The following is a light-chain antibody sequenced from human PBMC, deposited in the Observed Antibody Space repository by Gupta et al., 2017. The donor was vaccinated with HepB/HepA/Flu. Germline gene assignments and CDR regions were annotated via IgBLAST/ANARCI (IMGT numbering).Light chain of an antibody. CDR2: DAS. CDR3: HQYDISPRT. Sequence: EIVLTQSPGTLSLSPGEKATLSCRASQSFSSYLAWYQRKPGQAPRLLIYDASSRATGIPDSFSGSGSGTDFTLTISRLEPEDFAVYYCHQYDISPRTFGQGTKVEIK. V-gene: IGKV3-20*01. CDR1: QSFSSY. J-gene: IGKJ1*01.